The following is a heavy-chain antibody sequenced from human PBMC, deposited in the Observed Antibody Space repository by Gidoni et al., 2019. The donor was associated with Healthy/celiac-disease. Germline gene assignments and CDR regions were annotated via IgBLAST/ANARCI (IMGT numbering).Heavy chain of an antibody. V-gene: IGHV3-33*01. CDR1: GFTFISYG. J-gene: IGHJ4*02. CDR3: ARDGVARYSSGWYEGIFDY. D-gene: IGHD6-19*01. Sequence: QVQLVEPGGAVVPPGRSLRLLFAASGFTFISYGMPWVRQAPGKGLEWVAVIWYDGSNKYYADSVKGRFTISRDNSKNTLYLQMNSLRAEDTAVYYCARDGVARYSSGWYEGIFDYWGQGTLVTVSS. CDR2: IWYDGSNK.